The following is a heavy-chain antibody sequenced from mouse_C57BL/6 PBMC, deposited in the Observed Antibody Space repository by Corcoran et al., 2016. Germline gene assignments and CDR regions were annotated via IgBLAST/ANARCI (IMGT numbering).Heavy chain of an antibody. Sequence: QIQLVQSGPELKKPGETVKISCKASGYTFTTYGMSWVKQAPGKGLKWMGWINTYSGVPTYADDFKGRFAFSLETSASTAYLQINNLKNEDTATYFCAKGDYSNYAMDYCGQGTSVTVSS. CDR2: INTYSGVP. CDR1: GYTFTTYG. D-gene: IGHD2-5*01. CDR3: AKGDYSNYAMDY. V-gene: IGHV9-3*01. J-gene: IGHJ4*01.